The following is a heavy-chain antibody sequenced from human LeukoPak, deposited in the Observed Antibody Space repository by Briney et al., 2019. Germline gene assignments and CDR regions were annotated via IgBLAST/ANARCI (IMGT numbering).Heavy chain of an antibody. CDR1: SDSNSSYY. CDR2: IYYSGST. Sequence: SETLSLTCTVSSDSNSSYYWSWIPQPPGKGLEWIGYIYYSGSTNYNPSLKSRVTISVDTSKNQFSLKLSSVTAADTAVYYCARGPFPDYWGQGTLVTVSS. D-gene: IGHD2-21*01. CDR3: ARGPFPDY. J-gene: IGHJ4*02. V-gene: IGHV4-59*01.